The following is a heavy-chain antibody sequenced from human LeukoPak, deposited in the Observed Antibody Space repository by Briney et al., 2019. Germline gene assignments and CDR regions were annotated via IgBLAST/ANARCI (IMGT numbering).Heavy chain of an antibody. CDR3: VRGSRSSLDI. V-gene: IGHV3-74*01. CDR1: GFTFSSYW. CDR2: INSDGSRT. J-gene: IGHJ3*02. Sequence: GGSLRLSCAASGFTFSSYWMHWVRQAPGKGLVWVSPINSDGSRTRYVDFVKGRFTISRDNAKNTLFLQMNSLRAEDTAVYYCVRGSRSSLDIWGQGTMVTVSS.